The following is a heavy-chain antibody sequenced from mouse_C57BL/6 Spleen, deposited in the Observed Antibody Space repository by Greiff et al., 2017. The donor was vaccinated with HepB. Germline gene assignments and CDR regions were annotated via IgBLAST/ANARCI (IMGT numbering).Heavy chain of an antibody. CDR3: ARWGTTVREGYYAMDY. CDR2: INPSNGGT. V-gene: IGHV1-53*01. CDR1: GYTFTSYW. Sequence: VQLQQSGTELVKPGASVKLSCKASGYTFTSYWMHWVKQRPGQGLEWIGNINPSNGGTNYNEKFKSKATLTVDKSSSTAYMQLSSLTSEDSAFYYCARWGTTVREGYYAMDYWGQGTSVTVSS. D-gene: IGHD1-1*01. J-gene: IGHJ4*01.